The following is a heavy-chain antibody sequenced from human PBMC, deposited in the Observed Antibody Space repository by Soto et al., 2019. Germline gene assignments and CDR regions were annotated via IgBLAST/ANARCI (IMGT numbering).Heavy chain of an antibody. D-gene: IGHD6-19*01. CDR3: ARVKASGWLNWFDP. V-gene: IGHV4-59*01. CDR2: ISYTGST. J-gene: IGHJ5*02. Sequence: SETLSLTCTVSGGSISGYSWSWIRQPPGKGLEYIGYISYTGSTNYNPSLKSRVTISLDTSKNQFSLKLTSVTAADTAVYYCARVKASGWLNWFDPWGQGTLVTVSS. CDR1: GGSISGYS.